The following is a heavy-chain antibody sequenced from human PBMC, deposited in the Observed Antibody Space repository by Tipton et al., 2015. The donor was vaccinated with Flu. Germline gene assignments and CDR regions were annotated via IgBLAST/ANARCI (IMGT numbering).Heavy chain of an antibody. V-gene: IGHV3-23*01. CDR3: AGKPGYGYAMDV. Sequence: GSLRLSCAASGFTFSTYAMNWVRQAPGKGLEWVSRISGDDGSTYYGDSVKGRFTISRDNPRTTLYLQMNSLRDEDTAVYYCAGKPGYGYAMDVWGQGTTVTVSS. D-gene: IGHD5-12*01. CDR1: GFTFSTYA. CDR2: ISGDDGST. J-gene: IGHJ6*02.